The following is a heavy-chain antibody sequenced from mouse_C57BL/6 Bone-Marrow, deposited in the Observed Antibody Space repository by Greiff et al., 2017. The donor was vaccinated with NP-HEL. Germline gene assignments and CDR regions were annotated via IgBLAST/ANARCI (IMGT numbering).Heavy chain of an antibody. CDR2: YPGSGNTY. D-gene: IGHD2-5*01. J-gene: IGHJ2*01. CDR1: YTFTDYYM. Sequence: VHLVESGPELVKPGASVKMSCKASGYTFTDYYMHWVKQKPGKGLEWIGEIYPGSGNTYYNEKFKGKATLTADTSSSTAYMQLSSLTSEDSAVYFCADSNYGYWGQGTTLTVSS. V-gene: IGHV1-83*01. CDR3: DSNYGY.